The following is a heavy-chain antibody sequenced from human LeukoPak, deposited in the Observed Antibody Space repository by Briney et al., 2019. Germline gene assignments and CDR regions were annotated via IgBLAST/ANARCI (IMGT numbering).Heavy chain of an antibody. J-gene: IGHJ4*02. D-gene: IGHD3/OR15-3a*01. CDR2: IKEDGSEK. CDR3: GRDYNWWWGRWGFLD. V-gene: IGHV3-7*01. CDR1: RFRFHTFW. Sequence: GGSLRLSCAASRFRFHTFWMSWVRQAPGKGLEWVANIKEDGSEKYYVDSVKGRFTISRDNAKNLLYLQMDSLRVEDTAMYYWGRDYNWWWGRWGFLDGGQEPLVTVSS.